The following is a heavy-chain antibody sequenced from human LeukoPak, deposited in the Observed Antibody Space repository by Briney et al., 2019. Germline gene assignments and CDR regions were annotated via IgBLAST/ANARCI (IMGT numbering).Heavy chain of an antibody. CDR3: ARINNYYDSSGYPYFDY. V-gene: IGHV3-48*04. CDR1: GFTFSSYS. Sequence: PGGSLRLSCAASGFTFSSYSMNWVRQAPGKGLEWVSYISSSSSTIYYADSVKGRFTISRDNAKNSLYLQMNSLRAEDTAVYYCARINNYYDSSGYPYFDYWGQGTLVIVSS. J-gene: IGHJ4*02. CDR2: ISSSSSTI. D-gene: IGHD3-22*01.